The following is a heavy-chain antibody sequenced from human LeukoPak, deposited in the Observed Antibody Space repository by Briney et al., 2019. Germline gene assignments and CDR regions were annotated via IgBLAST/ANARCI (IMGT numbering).Heavy chain of an antibody. CDR3: ARGRGIAEVGIRY. CDR2: IIHSGST. D-gene: IGHD6-13*01. CDR1: GGSFSGYY. Sequence: SETLSLTCAVYGGSFSGYYWSWIRQPPKKGLEWIAEIIHSGSTNYNPSLKSRVTISLDTSKNQLSLNVISVTAADTAVYYCARGRGIAEVGIRYWGQGTLVTVSS. V-gene: IGHV4-34*01. J-gene: IGHJ4*02.